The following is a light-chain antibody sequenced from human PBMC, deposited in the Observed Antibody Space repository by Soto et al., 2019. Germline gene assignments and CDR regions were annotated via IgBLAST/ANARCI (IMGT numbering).Light chain of an antibody. Sequence: QSALTQPRSVSGSPGQSVTITCTGTSSDVGYYDYVSWCQQHPGKAPKLIIYDVTKWPSGVPDRFSGSKSGITASLTISGLQAEDEADYYCSSYAGRYTWVFGGGTQLTVL. CDR1: SSDVGYYDY. CDR2: DVT. J-gene: IGLJ2*01. V-gene: IGLV2-11*01. CDR3: SSYAGRYTWV.